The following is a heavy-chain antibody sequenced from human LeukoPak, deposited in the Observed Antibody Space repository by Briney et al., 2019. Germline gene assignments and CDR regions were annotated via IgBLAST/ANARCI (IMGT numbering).Heavy chain of an antibody. CDR2: INHSGST. CDR3: ALLCGTSCYTVDYYYYYGMDV. J-gene: IGHJ6*02. V-gene: IGHV4-34*01. CDR1: GGSFSGYY. Sequence: PSETLSLTCAVYGGSFSGYYWSWIRQPPGKGLEWIGEINHSGSTNYNPSLKSRVTISVDTSKNQFSLKLSSVTAADTAVYYCALLCGTSCYTVDYYYYYGMDVWGQGTTVTVSS. D-gene: IGHD2-2*02.